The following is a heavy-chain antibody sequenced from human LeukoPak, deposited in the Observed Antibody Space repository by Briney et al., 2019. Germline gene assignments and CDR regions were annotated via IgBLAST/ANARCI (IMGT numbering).Heavy chain of an antibody. CDR3: AREGSIAAAYP. J-gene: IGHJ5*02. V-gene: IGHV4-39*07. Sequence: PSETLSLTCNVSGVSISSSSYYWGWIRQPPGKGLEWIGSIYYSGSTYYNPSLKSRVTISVDTSKNQFSLKLSSVTAADTAVYYCAREGSIAAAYPWGQGTLVTVSS. CDR1: GVSISSSSYY. D-gene: IGHD6-13*01. CDR2: IYYSGST.